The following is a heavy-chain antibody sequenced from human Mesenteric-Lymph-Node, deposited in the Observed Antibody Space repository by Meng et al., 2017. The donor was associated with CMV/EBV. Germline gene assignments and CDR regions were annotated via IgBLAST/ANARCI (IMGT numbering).Heavy chain of an antibody. D-gene: IGHD2-2*01. J-gene: IGHJ6*02. Sequence: GESLKISCAASGFTFSSYEMNWVRQAPGKGLEWVSYISSSGSTIYYADSVKGRFTISRDNAKNSLYLQMNSLRAEDTAVYYCARDIVVVSAAPRALNYNYYYYYGMDVWGQGTTVTVSS. CDR3: ARDIVVVSAAPRALNYNYYYYYGMDV. V-gene: IGHV3-48*03. CDR1: GFTFSSYE. CDR2: ISSSGSTI.